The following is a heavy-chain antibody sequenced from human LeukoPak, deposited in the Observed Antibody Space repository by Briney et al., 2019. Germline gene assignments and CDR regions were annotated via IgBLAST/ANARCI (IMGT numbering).Heavy chain of an antibody. J-gene: IGHJ4*02. D-gene: IGHD6-19*01. CDR1: GYTFTAYY. CDR3: ARERGSGWYDMSFDY. V-gene: IGHV1-2*02. Sequence: ASVKVSCKASGYTFTAYYLHWVRQAPGQGLEWMGWINPNNGDSKSAQKFQDRVIMTRDTSIRTAYMELGSLRSDDTAVYYCARERGSGWYDMSFDYWGQGTLVTVSS. CDR2: INPNNGDS.